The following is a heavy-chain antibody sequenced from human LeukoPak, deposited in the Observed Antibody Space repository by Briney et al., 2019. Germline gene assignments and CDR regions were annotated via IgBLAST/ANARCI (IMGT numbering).Heavy chain of an antibody. CDR3: ARDGTALGYCSSTSCYTEYNWFDP. Sequence: PGGSLRLSCAASGFTFSSYAMHWVRQAPGKGLEWVAVISYDGSNKYYADSVKGRFTISRDNSKNSLYLQMNSLRAEDTAVYYCARDGTALGYCSSTSCYTEYNWFDPWGQGTLVTVSS. J-gene: IGHJ5*02. V-gene: IGHV3-30-3*01. D-gene: IGHD2-2*02. CDR1: GFTFSSYA. CDR2: ISYDGSNK.